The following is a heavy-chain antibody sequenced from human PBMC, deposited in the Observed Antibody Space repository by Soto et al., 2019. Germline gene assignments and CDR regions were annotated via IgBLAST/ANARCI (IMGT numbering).Heavy chain of an antibody. D-gene: IGHD6-19*01. V-gene: IGHV3-30*18. Sequence: GGSLRLSCAASGFTFSSYGMHWVRQAPGKGLEWVAVISYDGSNKYYADSVKGRFTISRDNSKNTLYLQMNSLRAEDTAVYYCAKGHVRSGIAVAGTGIEYYYYYMDVWGKGTTVTVSS. CDR3: AKGHVRSGIAVAGTGIEYYYYYMDV. CDR1: GFTFSSYG. J-gene: IGHJ6*03. CDR2: ISYDGSNK.